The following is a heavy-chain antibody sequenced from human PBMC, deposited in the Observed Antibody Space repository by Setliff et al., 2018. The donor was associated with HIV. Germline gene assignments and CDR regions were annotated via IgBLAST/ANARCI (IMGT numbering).Heavy chain of an antibody. CDR3: ARDLVVVAPYYCFDP. CDR1: GYTFTSYG. D-gene: IGHD2-15*01. J-gene: IGHJ5*02. V-gene: IGHV1-18*01. CDR2: ISAYDGNT. Sequence: GASVKVSCKASGYTFTSYGISWVRQAPGQGLEWMGWISAYDGNTDQAQRFRDRVTMTTDTSTRTAYMELRSLTSDDTAVYYCARDLVVVAPYYCFDPWGQGTLVTVSS.